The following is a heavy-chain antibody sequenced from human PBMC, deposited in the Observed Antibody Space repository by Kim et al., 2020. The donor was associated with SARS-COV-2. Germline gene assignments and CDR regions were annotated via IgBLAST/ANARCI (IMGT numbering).Heavy chain of an antibody. V-gene: IGHV4-39*01. J-gene: IGHJ4*02. D-gene: IGHD3-10*01. CDR3: ARHDMIRAVIDS. CDR2: MFSFGDT. CDR1: GASVSSGSFY. Sequence: SETLSLTCTVSGASVSSGSFYWGWMRQPPGKGLEWIGIMFSFGDTYHNPSLKSRTTLSFDTSKNQFSLRLASVTAADTAVYHCARHDMIRAVIDSWGPGTLVTVSS.